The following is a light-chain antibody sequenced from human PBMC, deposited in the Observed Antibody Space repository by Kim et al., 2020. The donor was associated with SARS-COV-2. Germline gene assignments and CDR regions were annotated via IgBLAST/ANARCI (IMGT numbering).Light chain of an antibody. J-gene: IGLJ2*01. CDR1: SSDVGGYDY. Sequence: QSALTQPPSASGSPGQSVAISCTGTSSDVGGYDYVSWYQRHPGKAPKLMIYQVTKRPSGVPDRFSGSKPGNTASLTVSGLQPEDEADYYCSSYAAGNTLLFGGGTQLTVL. CDR3: SSYAAGNTLL. V-gene: IGLV2-8*01. CDR2: QVT.